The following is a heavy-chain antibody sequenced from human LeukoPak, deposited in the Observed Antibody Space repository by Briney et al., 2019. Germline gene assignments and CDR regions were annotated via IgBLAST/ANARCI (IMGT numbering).Heavy chain of an antibody. Sequence: PGGFLRLSCAVSGFTFSSYSMCWVRQAPGKGLEWVSFISSSSSYIYYADSVKGRFTISRDNAKNSLYLQMNSLRAEDTAVYYCARGTMFPYYFDYWGQGTLVTVSS. J-gene: IGHJ4*02. V-gene: IGHV3-21*01. CDR1: GFTFSSYS. D-gene: IGHD3-10*02. CDR3: ARGTMFPYYFDY. CDR2: ISSSSSYI.